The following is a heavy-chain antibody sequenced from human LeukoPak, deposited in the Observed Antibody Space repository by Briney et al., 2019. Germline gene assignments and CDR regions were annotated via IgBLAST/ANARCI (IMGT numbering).Heavy chain of an antibody. CDR3: ARVSSSSWYRIFFDY. D-gene: IGHD6-13*01. CDR1: GFTFSSYG. Sequence: PGGSLRLSCAASGFTFSSYGMHWVRQAPGKGLEWVSSISSSSSYIYYADSVKGRFTISRDNAKNSLYLQMNSLRAEDTAVYYCARVSSSSWYRIFFDYWGQGTLVTVSS. J-gene: IGHJ4*02. CDR2: ISSSSSYI. V-gene: IGHV3-21*01.